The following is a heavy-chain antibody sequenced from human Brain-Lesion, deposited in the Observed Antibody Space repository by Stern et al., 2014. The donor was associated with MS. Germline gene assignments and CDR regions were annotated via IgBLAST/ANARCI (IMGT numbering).Heavy chain of an antibody. D-gene: IGHD3-22*01. CDR3: AKDIGDSSGYLDY. CDR1: GFTFDDYG. J-gene: IGHJ4*02. V-gene: IGHV3-43D*03. Sequence: VQLVESGGIVVQPGGSLRLSCAASGFTFDDYGMHWVRQAPGKGLGWVFLISWDGGSTYYADSVKGRFTISRDNSKNSLYLQMNSLGAEDTALYYCAKDIGDSSGYLDYWGQGTLVTVSS. CDR2: ISWDGGST.